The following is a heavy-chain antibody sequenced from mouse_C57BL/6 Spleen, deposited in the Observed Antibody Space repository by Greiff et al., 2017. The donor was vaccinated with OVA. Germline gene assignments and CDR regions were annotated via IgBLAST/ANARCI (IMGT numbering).Heavy chain of an antibody. CDR3: ARKENDYGRYYFDY. CDR2: INPSDSYT. D-gene: IGHD2-4*01. Sequence: QVQLQQPGAELVMPGASVKLSCKASGYTFTSYWMHWVKQRPGQGLEWIGEINPSDSYTNYNQKFKGKSTLTVDKSSSTAYMQLSSLTSEDSAVYYRARKENDYGRYYFDYWGQGTTLTVSS. CDR1: GYTFTSYW. J-gene: IGHJ2*01. V-gene: IGHV1-69*01.